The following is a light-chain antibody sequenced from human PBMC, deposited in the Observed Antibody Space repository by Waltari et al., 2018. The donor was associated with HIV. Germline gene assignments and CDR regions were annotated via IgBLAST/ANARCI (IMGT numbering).Light chain of an antibody. J-gene: IGLJ3*02. CDR1: TLPKQY. CDR2: KDS. V-gene: IGLV3-25*03. CDR3: QSAVSGGTNWV. Sequence: SYEVTQPPSVSVSPGQTARITCSIYTLPKQYFYCYQQNSGQAPVLVIYKDSERPSGIPERVSGSNSGTRVTLTIRGVQAEDEADYYCQSAVSGGTNWVFGGGTKLTVL.